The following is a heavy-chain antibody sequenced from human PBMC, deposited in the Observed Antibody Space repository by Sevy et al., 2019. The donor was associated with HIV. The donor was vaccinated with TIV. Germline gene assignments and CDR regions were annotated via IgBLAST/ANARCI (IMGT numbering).Heavy chain of an antibody. CDR3: AIDIVVVVAATFKH. J-gene: IGHJ1*01. CDR1: GFTFSSYA. CDR2: ISGSGGST. D-gene: IGHD2-15*01. V-gene: IGHV3-23*01. Sequence: GGSLRLSCAASGFTFSSYAMSWVRQAPGKGVEWVSAISGSGGSTYYADSVKGRFTISRDNSKNTLYLQMNSLRAEDTAVYYCAIDIVVVVAATFKHWGQGTLVTVSS.